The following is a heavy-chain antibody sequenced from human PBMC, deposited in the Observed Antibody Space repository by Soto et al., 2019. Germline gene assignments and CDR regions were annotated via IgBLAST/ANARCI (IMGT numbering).Heavy chain of an antibody. CDR1: GYTFTSYG. D-gene: IGHD3-10*01. CDR2: ISAYNGNT. J-gene: IGHJ6*02. CDR3: ARDRGYYYGWDPGSGMDV. V-gene: IGHV1-18*01. Sequence: ASVKVSCKASGYTFTSYGISWVRQAPGQGLERMGWISAYNGNTNYAQKLQGRVTMTTDTSTSTAYMELRSPRSDDTAVYYCARDRGYYYGWDPGSGMDVRGQGTTVTVSS.